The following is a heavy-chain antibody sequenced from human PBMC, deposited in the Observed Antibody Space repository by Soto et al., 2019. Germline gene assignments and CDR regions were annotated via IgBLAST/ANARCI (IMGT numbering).Heavy chain of an antibody. Sequence: QVQLVESGGGVVQPGRSLRLSCEASQFTFSNYGMHWVRQAPGKGLEWVAVIWNDGSSRYYADSVKGRFTISRDNSKNTLFLQMNNLRAEDTAVYYCARPDIVAAIGGAIDCWGQGTLVTVSS. CDR1: QFTFSNYG. D-gene: IGHD5-12*01. J-gene: IGHJ4*02. V-gene: IGHV3-33*01. CDR3: ARPDIVAAIGGAIDC. CDR2: IWNDGSSR.